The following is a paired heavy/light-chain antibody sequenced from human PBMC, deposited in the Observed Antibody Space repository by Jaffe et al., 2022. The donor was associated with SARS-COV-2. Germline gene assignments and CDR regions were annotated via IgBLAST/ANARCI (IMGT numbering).Light chain of an antibody. CDR3: QVWDSSSDHPRV. V-gene: IGLV3-21*04. J-gene: IGLJ2*01. CDR1: NIGSKS. Sequence: SYVLTQPPSVSVAPGKTARITCGGNNIGSKSVHWYQQKPGQAPVLVIYYDTDRPSGIPERLSGSNSGNTATLTISRVEAGDEADYYCQVWDSSSDHPRVFGGGTKLTVL. CDR2: YDT.
Heavy chain of an antibody. V-gene: IGHV3-23*04. CDR2: ISDSGDST. Sequence: EVQLVESGGGLVQPGGSLRLSCAASRFTFSSYAMSWVRQAPGRGLEWVSGISDSGDSTYYADCAKGRFTISRDNSKNTFYLQMNSLRAEDTAVYYCAKHYGSGHKGAFDIWGQGTMVTVSS. J-gene: IGHJ3*02. CDR3: AKHYGSGHKGAFDI. D-gene: IGHD3-10*01. CDR1: RFTFSSYA.